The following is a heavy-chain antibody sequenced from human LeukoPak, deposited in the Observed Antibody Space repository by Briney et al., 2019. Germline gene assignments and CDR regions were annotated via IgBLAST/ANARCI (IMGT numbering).Heavy chain of an antibody. Sequence: TXXXTCDVSXXXXXXXXWWXWXRQPXXKXXEWIGQFFLSGGPNYRPSLRSRVTISVDRSKSQFSLKMASVTAADTAIYYCVRNGRYCLDYWGQGTLVTVSS. V-gene: IGHV4/OR15-8*01. D-gene: IGHD1-14*01. CDR3: VRNGRYCLDY. CDR1: XXXXXXXXW. CDR2: FFLSGGP. J-gene: IGHJ4*02.